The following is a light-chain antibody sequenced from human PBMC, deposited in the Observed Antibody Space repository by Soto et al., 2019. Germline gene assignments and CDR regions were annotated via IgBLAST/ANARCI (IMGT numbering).Light chain of an antibody. CDR2: GAS. J-gene: IGKJ2*01. V-gene: IGKV3-15*01. CDR1: QSISSN. CDR3: HQHNNWPYT. Sequence: EILMTQSPATLSVSPGERATLFCRAGQSISSNLVWYQQKPGQAPRLLIYGASTRATGIPARFSGSGSGTDFTLTISSLQSEDFGVYYCHQHNNWPYTFGQGTKLEIK.